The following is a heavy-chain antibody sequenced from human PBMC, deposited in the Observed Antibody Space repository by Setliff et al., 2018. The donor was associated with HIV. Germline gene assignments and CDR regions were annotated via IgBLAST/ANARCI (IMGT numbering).Heavy chain of an antibody. D-gene: IGHD4-17*01. CDR2: ISGSGGST. Sequence: SGGSLRLSCAASGLTFSNYWMHWVRQAPGKGLEWVSAISGSGGSTYYADSVKGRFTISRDNSKNTLYLQMNSLRAEDTAVYYCAKDWTTVTTYDLPFDYWGQGTLVTVSS. V-gene: IGHV3-23*01. J-gene: IGHJ4*02. CDR1: GLTFSNYW. CDR3: AKDWTTVTTYDLPFDY.